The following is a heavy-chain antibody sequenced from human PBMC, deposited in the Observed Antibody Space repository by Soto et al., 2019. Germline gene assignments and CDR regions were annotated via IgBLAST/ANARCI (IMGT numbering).Heavy chain of an antibody. V-gene: IGHV3-23*01. Sequence: QPGGSLRLSCAASGFTFSTYAMSWVRQAPGKGLEWVSAISGSGEYIYYTESVKGRFTISRDNSINVLFLQMSSLRAEDTAVYYCAHPRGYGVFDAYDIWGQGTMVTVSS. D-gene: IGHD4-17*01. CDR2: ISGSGEYI. CDR3: AHPRGYGVFDAYDI. J-gene: IGHJ3*02. CDR1: GFTFSTYA.